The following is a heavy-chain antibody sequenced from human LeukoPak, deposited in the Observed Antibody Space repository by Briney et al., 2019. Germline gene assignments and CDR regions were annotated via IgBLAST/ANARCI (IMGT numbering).Heavy chain of an antibody. V-gene: IGHV3-13*05. CDR1: GFTFSSYY. CDR3: ARGGYCSSTSCHDYYYYGMDV. J-gene: IGHJ6*04. CDR2: IGTAGDP. D-gene: IGHD2-2*03. Sequence: GGSLRLSCAASGFTFSSYYMHWVRQATGKGLEWVSAIGTAGDPYYPGSVKGRFTISRENDKNSLYLQMNSLGAGDTAVYYCARGGYCSSTSCHDYYYYGMDVWGKGTTVSVSS.